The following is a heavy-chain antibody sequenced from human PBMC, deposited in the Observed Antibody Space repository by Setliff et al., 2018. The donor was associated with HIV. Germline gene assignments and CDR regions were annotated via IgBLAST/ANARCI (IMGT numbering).Heavy chain of an antibody. V-gene: IGHV4-4*02. CDR1: GGSISSNW. Sequence: PSETLSLTCTVSGGSISSNWWSWVRQSPGKGLQWIGEIYHSGSTHYNPSLKSIVPISVDTSQNQFSRKLSSVIAADTAVYYCARHAAGPDGPFDYWGQGTLVTVSS. CDR3: ARHAAGPDGPFDY. CDR2: IYHSGST. J-gene: IGHJ4*02. D-gene: IGHD2-2*01.